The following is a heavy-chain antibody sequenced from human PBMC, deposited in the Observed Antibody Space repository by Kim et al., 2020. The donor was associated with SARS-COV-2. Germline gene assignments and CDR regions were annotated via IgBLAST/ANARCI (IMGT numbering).Heavy chain of an antibody. D-gene: IGHD3-22*01. Sequence: SETLSLTCIVSGGSISSYYWSWIRQPPGKGLEWIGYIYYSGSTNYNPSLKSRVTISIDTSKNQFSLKLSSVTAADTAVYYCAREGYYDSSGYYQHDAFDIWGQGKMVTVSS. J-gene: IGHJ3*02. V-gene: IGHV4-59*01. CDR1: GGSISSYY. CDR2: IYYSGST. CDR3: AREGYYDSSGYYQHDAFDI.